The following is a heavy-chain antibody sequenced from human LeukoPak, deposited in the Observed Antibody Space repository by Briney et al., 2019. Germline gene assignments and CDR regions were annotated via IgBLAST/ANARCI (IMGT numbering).Heavy chain of an antibody. CDR2: IYSDGST. V-gene: IGHV3-66*01. J-gene: IGHJ4*02. D-gene: IGHD2-21*02. CDR3: ARDPSLTYCGGDCHAD. Sequence: GGSLRLSCAASGFTVSSNYMSWVRQAPGKGLEWVSVIYSDGSTYYADSVKGRFTISRDNSKNTLYLQMNSLRAEDTAVYYCARDPSLTYCGGDCHADWGQGTLVTVSS. CDR1: GFTVSSNY.